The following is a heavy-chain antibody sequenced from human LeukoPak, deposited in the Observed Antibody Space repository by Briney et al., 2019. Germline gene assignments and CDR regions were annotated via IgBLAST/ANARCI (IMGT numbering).Heavy chain of an antibody. D-gene: IGHD1-26*01. CDR1: GFTFINYA. CDR3: ARDQGRAFDY. V-gene: IGHV3-30-3*01. Sequence: PGGSLRLSCAASGFTFINYAIHWVRQAPGKGLEWVAVISYDGTNKYYADSVKGRFTISRDTSKNTLYLQMNNLRADDTAVYYCARDQGRAFDYWGQGTLVTVSS. J-gene: IGHJ4*02. CDR2: ISYDGTNK.